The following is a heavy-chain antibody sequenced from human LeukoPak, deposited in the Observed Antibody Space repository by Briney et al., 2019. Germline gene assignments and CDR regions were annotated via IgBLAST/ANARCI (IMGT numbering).Heavy chain of an antibody. Sequence: ASVKVSCKASGYTFTSYHINWVRQATGQGLEWVGWMNPNNSDIGYAQKFQGRVAMTRNTSIGTAYMELSSLRSEDTAIYYCVRVPPGTTIYAYWGQGTLVTVSS. J-gene: IGHJ4*02. CDR2: MNPNNSDI. D-gene: IGHD1-14*01. V-gene: IGHV1-8*01. CDR1: GYTFTSYH. CDR3: VRVPPGTTIYAY.